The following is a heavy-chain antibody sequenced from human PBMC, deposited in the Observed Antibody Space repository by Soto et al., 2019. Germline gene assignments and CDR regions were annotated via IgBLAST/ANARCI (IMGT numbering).Heavy chain of an antibody. V-gene: IGHV1-18*01. D-gene: IGHD1-1*01. J-gene: IGHJ5*02. Sequence: QVQLVQSGAEVKKPGASVNVSCQASGYSFTNYGLIWVRQAPGQGLEWMGWISAHNGNTHYAQKFQDRLTMTQDTYTTTPYMELRSLKSDDTAIYYCARDPRYRGAWGQGTLVTVSS. CDR1: GYSFTNYG. CDR2: ISAHNGNT. CDR3: ARDPRYRGA.